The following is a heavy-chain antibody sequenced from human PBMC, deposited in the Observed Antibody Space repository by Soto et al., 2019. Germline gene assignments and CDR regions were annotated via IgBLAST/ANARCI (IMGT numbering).Heavy chain of an antibody. V-gene: IGHV1-46*01. CDR2: INPLPTSGST. J-gene: IGHJ4*02. Sequence: QVQLVQSGAEVKKPGASVKVSCKASGYIFTNYYIHWVRQAPGQGLEWMAIINPLPTSGSTNYAQKFQGRVTVTSDTSTSTVYMELSSLKSEDTAIDYCARDLAAAAYWGQGTLVTVSS. CDR1: GYIFTNYY. D-gene: IGHD6-13*01. CDR3: ARDLAAAAY.